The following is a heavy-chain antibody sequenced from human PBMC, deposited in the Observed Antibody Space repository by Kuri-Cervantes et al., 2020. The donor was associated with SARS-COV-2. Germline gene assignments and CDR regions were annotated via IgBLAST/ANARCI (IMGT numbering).Heavy chain of an antibody. D-gene: IGHD3-16*01. CDR1: GFTFSSYG. V-gene: IGHV3-30*03. CDR2: ISYDGSNK. CDR3: AREGDLTGLFDY. Sequence: GESLKISCAASGFTFSSYGMHWVRQAPGKGLEWVAVISYDGSNKYYADSVKGRFTISRDNSKNTLYLQMNSLRAEDTAVYYCAREGDLTGLFDYWGQGTPVTVSS. J-gene: IGHJ4*02.